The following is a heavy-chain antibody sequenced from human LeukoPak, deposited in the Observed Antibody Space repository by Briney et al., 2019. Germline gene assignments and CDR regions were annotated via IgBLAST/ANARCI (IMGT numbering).Heavy chain of an antibody. CDR3: ASPYYYDSSGYFSLDAFDI. J-gene: IGHJ3*02. D-gene: IGHD3-22*01. V-gene: IGHV3-33*01. CDR1: GFTFSIYG. Sequence: GRSLRLSCAASGFTFSIYGMHWVRQAPGKGLEWVAVIWYDGSKKDYADSVKGRFTISRDNSKNTLYLQMDSLRGEDTAVYYCASPYYYDSSGYFSLDAFDIWGQGTMVTVSS. CDR2: IWYDGSKK.